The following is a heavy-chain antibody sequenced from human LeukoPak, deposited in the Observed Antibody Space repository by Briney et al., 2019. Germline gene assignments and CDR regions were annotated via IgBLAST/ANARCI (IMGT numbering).Heavy chain of an antibody. Sequence: SETLSLTCTVSGGSISSYYWSWIRQPAGKGLEWIGRIYTSGSTNYNPSLKSRVTMSVDTSKNQFSLKLSSVTAADTAVYYCARDVRRAYYGSGSSYWFDHWGQGTLVTVSS. D-gene: IGHD3-10*01. CDR3: ARDVRRAYYGSGSSYWFDH. CDR1: GGSISSYY. J-gene: IGHJ5*02. V-gene: IGHV4-4*07. CDR2: IYTSGST.